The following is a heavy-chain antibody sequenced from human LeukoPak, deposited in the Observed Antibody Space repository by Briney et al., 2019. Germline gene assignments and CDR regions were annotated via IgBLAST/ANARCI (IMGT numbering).Heavy chain of an antibody. J-gene: IGHJ4*02. Sequence: PSETLSLTCSVSGGSIIGHWWSWIRQPPGKGLEWIGDVFYSGSNNYNPSLKSRLTISLDTSKNQFSLNLRSVTATDTAMYYCARRNTADASIDFWGQGTLATASS. D-gene: IGHD4-17*01. V-gene: IGHV4-59*08. CDR2: VFYSGSN. CDR3: ARRNTADASIDF. CDR1: GGSIIGHW.